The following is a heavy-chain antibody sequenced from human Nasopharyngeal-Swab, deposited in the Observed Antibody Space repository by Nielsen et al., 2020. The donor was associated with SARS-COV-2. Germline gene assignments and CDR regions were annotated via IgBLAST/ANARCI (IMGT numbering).Heavy chain of an antibody. CDR3: ARGPRGRRGHYGMDV. D-gene: IGHD2-15*01. CDR2: INHSGST. CDR1: GGSFSGYY. V-gene: IGHV4-34*01. Sequence: SETLSFTCAVYGGSFSGYYWSWIRQPPGKGLEWIGEINHSGSTNYNPSLKSRVTISVDTSKNQFSLKLSSVTAADTAVYYCARGPRGRRGHYGMDVWGQGTTVTVSS. J-gene: IGHJ6*02.